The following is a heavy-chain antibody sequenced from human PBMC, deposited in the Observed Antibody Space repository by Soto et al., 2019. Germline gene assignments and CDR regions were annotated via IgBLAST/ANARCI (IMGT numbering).Heavy chain of an antibody. CDR3: AKDLYSSGVTSYYYGMDV. J-gene: IGHJ6*02. D-gene: IGHD6-25*01. V-gene: IGHV3-23*01. CDR2: ISGSGGST. Sequence: PGGSLRLSCAASGFTFSSYAMSWVRQAPGKGLEWVSAISGSGGSTYYADSVKGRFTISRDNSKNTLYLQMNSLRAEDTAVYYCAKDLYSSGVTSYYYGMDVWGQGTTVTVSS. CDR1: GFTFSSYA.